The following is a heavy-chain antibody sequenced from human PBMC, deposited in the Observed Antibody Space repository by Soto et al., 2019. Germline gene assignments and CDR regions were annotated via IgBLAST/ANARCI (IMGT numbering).Heavy chain of an antibody. V-gene: IGHV3-66*01. Sequence: PGGSVRLSCVASGIAVSSNYMSWVRQAPGNGLEWVSVIYAGGNTYYADSVKDRFTISRDNSKNTVDLQMNSLRAEGTAVYYCAASWGAILSYWGQGTLVTVSS. J-gene: IGHJ4*02. CDR3: AASWGAILSY. D-gene: IGHD3-16*01. CDR2: IYAGGNT. CDR1: GIAVSSNY.